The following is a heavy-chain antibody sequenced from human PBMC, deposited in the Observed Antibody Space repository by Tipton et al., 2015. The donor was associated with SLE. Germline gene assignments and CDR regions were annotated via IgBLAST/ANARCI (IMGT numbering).Heavy chain of an antibody. V-gene: IGHV3-23*01. Sequence: SLRLSCAASGFTFSNYAMSWVRQAPGKGLEWVSAISGSGGSTYYADSVKGRFTMSRDNSKNTLYLQMNSLRAEDTAVYYCAKEAYYYDSSGYYPPNEYFQHWGQGTLVTVSS. CDR3: AKEAYYYDSSGYYPPNEYFQH. CDR2: ISGSGGST. J-gene: IGHJ1*01. D-gene: IGHD3-22*01. CDR1: GFTFSNYA.